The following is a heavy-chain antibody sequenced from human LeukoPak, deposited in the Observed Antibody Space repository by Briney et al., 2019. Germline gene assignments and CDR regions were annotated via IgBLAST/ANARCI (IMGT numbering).Heavy chain of an antibody. CDR3: ARGITRGHNYYYYYMDV. Sequence: GGSLRLSCAASGFTFSSYGMHWVRQAPGKGLEWVAVIWYDGSNKYYADSVKGRFTISRDNSKNTLYLQMNSLRAEDTAVYYCARGITRGHNYYYYYMDVWGKGTTVTVSS. CDR1: GFTFSSYG. CDR2: IWYDGSNK. V-gene: IGHV3-33*01. J-gene: IGHJ6*03. D-gene: IGHD7-27*01.